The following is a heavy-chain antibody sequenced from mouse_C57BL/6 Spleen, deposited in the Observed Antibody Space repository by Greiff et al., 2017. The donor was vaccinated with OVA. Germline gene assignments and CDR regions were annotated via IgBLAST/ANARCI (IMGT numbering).Heavy chain of an antibody. CDR1: GYTFTSYW. Sequence: QVQLQQPGAELVKPGASVTLSCKASGYTFTSYWMHWVKQRPGQGLEWIGMIHPNSGSTNYNEKFKSKATLTVDKSSRTADMQLSSLTSEDSAVDYCARDEDGNYEYFDVWGTGTTVTVSS. CDR2: IHPNSGST. J-gene: IGHJ1*03. CDR3: ARDEDGNYEYFDV. D-gene: IGHD2-1*01. V-gene: IGHV1-64*01.